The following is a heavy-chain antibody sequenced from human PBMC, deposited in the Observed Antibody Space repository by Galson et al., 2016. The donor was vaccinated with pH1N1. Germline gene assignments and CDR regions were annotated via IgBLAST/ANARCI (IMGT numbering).Heavy chain of an antibody. D-gene: IGHD4-17*01. CDR1: GFTFSSYA. V-gene: IGHV3-23*01. J-gene: IGHJ4*02. CDR3: AKDLSSDYGDYGLDY. CDR2: ISGRGEST. Sequence: LRLSCAASGFTFSSYAMSWVRQAPGKGLEWVPAISGRGESTYYSDSVKGHLTISRDNSKNTLYLQMNSLRTEDTAVYYCAKDLSSDYGDYGLDYWGQGTLVTVSS.